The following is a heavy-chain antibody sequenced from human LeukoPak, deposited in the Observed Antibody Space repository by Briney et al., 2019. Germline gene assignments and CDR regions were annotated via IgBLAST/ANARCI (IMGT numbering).Heavy chain of an antibody. Sequence: PGGSLRLSCAASGFTFSSYWMHWVRQAPGKGLVWVSRIESDGSSAHYADSVKGRFAISRDNAKNMLYLQMSSLRAEDTAVYYCARELSSGDSGQGALVTVSS. V-gene: IGHV3-74*01. D-gene: IGHD6-19*01. CDR3: ARELSSGD. CDR1: GFTFSSYW. CDR2: IESDGSSA. J-gene: IGHJ4*02.